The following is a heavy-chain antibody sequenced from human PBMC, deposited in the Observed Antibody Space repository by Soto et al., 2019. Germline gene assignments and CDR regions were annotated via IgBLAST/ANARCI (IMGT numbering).Heavy chain of an antibody. J-gene: IGHJ4*02. Sequence: PSQTLSLTCAISGDSVSGNSAAWNWIRQSPSRGLEWLGRTYYRSRWYNDYAVSVKSRITVTPDTSKNQFSLHLNSVTPEDTAVYYCARDFPYYVSGDSHLAYWGQGALVTVSS. CDR3: ARDFPYYVSGDSHLAY. V-gene: IGHV6-1*01. CDR1: GDSVSGNSAA. CDR2: TYYRSRWYN. D-gene: IGHD3-16*01.